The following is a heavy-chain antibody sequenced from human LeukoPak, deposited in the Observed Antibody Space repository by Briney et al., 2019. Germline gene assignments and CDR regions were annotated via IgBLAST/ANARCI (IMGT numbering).Heavy chain of an antibody. V-gene: IGHV3-15*01. J-gene: IGHJ4*02. Sequence: KTDGGTTDSAAPVKGRFTISRDDSKTTLYLQMNSLKTEDTGVYYCTTWIYNILTGYNGYWGQGTLVTVSS. CDR2: KTDGGTT. D-gene: IGHD3-9*01. CDR3: TTWIYNILTGYNGY.